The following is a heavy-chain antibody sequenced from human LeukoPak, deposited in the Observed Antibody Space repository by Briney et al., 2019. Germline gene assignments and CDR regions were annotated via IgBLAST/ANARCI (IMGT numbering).Heavy chain of an antibody. D-gene: IGHD2-2*01. CDR3: ARDKYCSSK. CDR2: IRQDGSEK. V-gene: IGHV3-7*01. J-gene: IGHJ4*02. CDR1: GFTFSSYG. Sequence: GGSLRLSCAASGFTFSSYGMHWVRQAPGKGLEWVANIRQDGSEKHYVDSVKGRFTISGDNAKNSLYLQMNILRAEDTAVYYCARDKYCSSKWGQGTLVTVSS.